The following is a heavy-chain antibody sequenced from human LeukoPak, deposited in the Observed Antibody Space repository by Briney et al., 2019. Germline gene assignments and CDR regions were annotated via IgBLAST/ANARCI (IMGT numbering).Heavy chain of an antibody. CDR2: IWYDGSNK. D-gene: IGHD3-10*01. V-gene: IGHV3-33*01. J-gene: IGHJ3*02. Sequence: PGRSLRLSCAASGFTFRSYGMHWVRQAPGEGLEWVAVIWYDGSNKYYADSVKGRFIISRDNSKNTLYLQVNSLRAEDTAVYYCARDPYGSGSTSFDIWGQGTMVTVSS. CDR1: GFTFRSYG. CDR3: ARDPYGSGSTSFDI.